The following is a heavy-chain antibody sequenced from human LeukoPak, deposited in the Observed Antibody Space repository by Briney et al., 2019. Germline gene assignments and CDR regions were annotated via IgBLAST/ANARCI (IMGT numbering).Heavy chain of an antibody. CDR1: GGTFSNYA. Sequence: SVKVSCKASGGTFSNYAISWVRQAPGQGLEWMGGIIPILGTAKYAQKFQGRVTITADDSATTAYMELSSLRSENTAVYYCARGPDQYYYYYYMDVWGKGTTVTVSS. V-gene: IGHV1-69*13. D-gene: IGHD2-2*01. CDR3: ARGPDQYYYYYYMDV. CDR2: IIPILGTA. J-gene: IGHJ6*03.